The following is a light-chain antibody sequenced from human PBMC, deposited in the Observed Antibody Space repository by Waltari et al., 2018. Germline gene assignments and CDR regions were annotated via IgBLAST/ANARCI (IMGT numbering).Light chain of an antibody. CDR3: QSYDSSLSRYV. Sequence: QSVLTQPPSVSGAPGQRVTISCTGSSSNIGANYDVHWYQQVPGTAPKPLISGTSNRPSGVPDRFSASKSGTSASLAITGLQADDEADYYCQSYDSSLSRYVFGSGTEVTVL. CDR2: GTS. V-gene: IGLV1-40*01. CDR1: SSNIGANYD. J-gene: IGLJ1*01.